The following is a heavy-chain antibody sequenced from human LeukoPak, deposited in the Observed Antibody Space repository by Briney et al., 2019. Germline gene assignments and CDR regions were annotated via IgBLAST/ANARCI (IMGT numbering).Heavy chain of an antibody. CDR1: GFTFSSYS. V-gene: IGHV3-21*01. Sequence: GGSLRLSCAASGFTFSSYSMNWVRQAPGKGLEWVSSISSSSSYIYYADSVKGRFTISRDNSKNTLYLQMNSLRAEDTAMYYCARDRMVTYFDYWGQGTLVTVSS. D-gene: IGHD5-18*01. CDR3: ARDRMVTYFDY. CDR2: ISSSSSYI. J-gene: IGHJ4*02.